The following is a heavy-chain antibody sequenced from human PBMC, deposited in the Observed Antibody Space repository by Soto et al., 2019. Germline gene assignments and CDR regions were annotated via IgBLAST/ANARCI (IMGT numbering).Heavy chain of an antibody. CDR2: ISTNGVGT. V-gene: IGHV3-64*01. D-gene: IGHD6-6*01. CDR3: ARRARPDFYYMDV. CDR1: GFTLSGYA. Sequence: GGSLRLSCAASGFTLSGYAMDWVRQAPGKGPEYVSGISTNGVGTYYANSVQGRFTISRDNSKNTVYLQMGSLRPEDMAVYYCARRARPDFYYMDVWGKGTTVTVSS. J-gene: IGHJ6*03.